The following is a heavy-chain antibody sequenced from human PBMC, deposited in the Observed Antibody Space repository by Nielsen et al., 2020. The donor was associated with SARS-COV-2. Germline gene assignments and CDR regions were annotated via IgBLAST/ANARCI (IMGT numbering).Heavy chain of an antibody. Sequence: GGSLRLFCAASGFVVSSNYLTWVRQAPGKGLEWVSVIYSGGSTYYADSVKGRFTISRDNSKNTLYLQMNSLRAEDTAVYFCARALFSAAGTLGYWGHGTLVTVSA. CDR3: ARALFSAAGTLGY. D-gene: IGHD6-13*01. CDR2: IYSGGST. V-gene: IGHV3-66*01. CDR1: GFVVSSNY. J-gene: IGHJ4*01.